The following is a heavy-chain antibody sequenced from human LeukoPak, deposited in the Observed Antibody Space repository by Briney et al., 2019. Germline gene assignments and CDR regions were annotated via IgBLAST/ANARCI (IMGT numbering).Heavy chain of an antibody. CDR2: ISYDGSNK. J-gene: IGHJ4*02. CDR1: GFTFSSYA. Sequence: PGRSLRLSCAASGFTFSSYAMHWVRQAPGKGLEWVAVISYDGSNKYYADSVKGRFTISRDNSKNTLYLQMNSLRAEDTAVYYCARERVVGATYDSWGQGTLVTVSS. D-gene: IGHD1-26*01. V-gene: IGHV3-30-3*01. CDR3: ARERVVGATYDS.